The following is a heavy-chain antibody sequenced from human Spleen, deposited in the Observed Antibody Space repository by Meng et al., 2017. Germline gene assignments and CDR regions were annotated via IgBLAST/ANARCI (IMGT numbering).Heavy chain of an antibody. Sequence: EVQRVEPGGGFVKTGGSLRPSCAASGFTFSNAWMTWVRQAPGKGLEWIGRMKSNVDGGTVDYAAAVKGRFFISRDDSENTFYLQMNSLKTEDTAVYYCSGHVDYWGHGTLVTVSS. CDR2: MKSNVDGGTV. CDR1: GFTFSNAW. CDR3: SGHVDY. V-gene: IGHV3-15*01. J-gene: IGHJ4*01.